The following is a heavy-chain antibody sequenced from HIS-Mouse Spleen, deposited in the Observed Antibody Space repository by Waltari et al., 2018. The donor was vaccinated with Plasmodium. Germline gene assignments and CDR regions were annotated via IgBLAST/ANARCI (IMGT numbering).Heavy chain of an antibody. V-gene: IGHV3-53*01. CDR2: IYSGGSK. D-gene: IGHD6-6*01. CDR1: GFTVSSNY. Sequence: EVQLVESGGGLIQPGGSLRLSCAASGFTVSSNYMSWVRQAPGKGLEWVLVIYSGGSKYSADSVKGRFTISRDNSKNTLYLQMNSLRAEDTAVYYCARGMKSSSSAFDIWGQGTMVTVSS. CDR3: ARGMKSSSSAFDI. J-gene: IGHJ3*02.